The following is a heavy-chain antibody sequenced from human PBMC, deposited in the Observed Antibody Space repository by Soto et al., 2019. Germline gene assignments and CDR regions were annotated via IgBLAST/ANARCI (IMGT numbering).Heavy chain of an antibody. CDR3: ARVISSSGMENWFDP. V-gene: IGHV4-30-2*01. D-gene: IGHD6-13*01. CDR1: GGSISSGGYS. J-gene: IGHJ5*02. Sequence: LSLTCAVSGGSISSGGYSWSWIRQPPGKGLEWIGYIYHSGSTYYNPSLKSRVTISVDRSKNQFSLKLSSVTAADTAVYYCARVISSSGMENWFDPWGQGTLVTVSS. CDR2: IYHSGST.